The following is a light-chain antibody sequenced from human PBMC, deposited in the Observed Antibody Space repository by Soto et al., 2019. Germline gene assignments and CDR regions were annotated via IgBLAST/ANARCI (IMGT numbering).Light chain of an antibody. V-gene: IGKV3-11*01. CDR3: QQHSNWPLT. J-gene: IGKJ4*01. CDR1: QSVSSY. Sequence: EIVLTQSPATLSLSPGERATLSCRASQSVSSYLFWYQQKRGQAPRLLIYDASSRAAGVPERFSASGSGTDFTLTISSLEPEDFTVYYCQQHSNWPLTFGGGTKVEIK. CDR2: DAS.